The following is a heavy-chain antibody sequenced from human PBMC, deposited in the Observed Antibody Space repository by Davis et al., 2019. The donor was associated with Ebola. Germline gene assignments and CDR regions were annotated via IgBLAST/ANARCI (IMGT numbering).Heavy chain of an antibody. CDR2: IKQDESEK. V-gene: IGHV3-7*01. D-gene: IGHD3-3*01. Sequence: GESLKISCAASGFTLSDFDMNWVRLAPGKGLEWVANIKQDESEKYYGDSVKGRFTISRDNAENSLYLQMHGLRVEDTAIYYCERDFGFWSGYSSWGQGILVTVSA. CDR1: GFTLSDFD. CDR3: ERDFGFWSGYSS. J-gene: IGHJ4*02.